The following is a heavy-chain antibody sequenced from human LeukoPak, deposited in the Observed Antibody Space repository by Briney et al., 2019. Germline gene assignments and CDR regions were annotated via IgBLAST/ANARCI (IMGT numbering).Heavy chain of an antibody. CDR1: GYSISSGYY. CDR3: ARRVFPDYFDY. D-gene: IGHD3-10*01. J-gene: IGHJ4*02. CDR2: IYQSGST. V-gene: IGHV4-38-2*01. Sequence: SETLSLTCAVSGYSISSGYYWGWIRQPPGKGLEWIGTIYQSGSTNYNPSLKSRVTISVDTSKNRFSLNLSSVTAADTAVYYCARRVFPDYFDYWGQGTLVTVSS.